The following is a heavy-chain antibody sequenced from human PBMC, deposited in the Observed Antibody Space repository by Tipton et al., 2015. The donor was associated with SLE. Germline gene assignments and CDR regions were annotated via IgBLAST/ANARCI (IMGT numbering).Heavy chain of an antibody. V-gene: IGHV4-4*07. Sequence: TLSLTCTVSGGSISSHYWSWIRQPAGKGLEWIGRIYTSGSTNYNPSLKSRVTISVDTSKNQFSLQLNSVTPEDTAVYYCARDEWELGDYFDYWGQGTLVTVSS. CDR3: ARDEWELGDYFDY. CDR2: IYTSGST. J-gene: IGHJ4*02. CDR1: GGSISSHY. D-gene: IGHD1-26*01.